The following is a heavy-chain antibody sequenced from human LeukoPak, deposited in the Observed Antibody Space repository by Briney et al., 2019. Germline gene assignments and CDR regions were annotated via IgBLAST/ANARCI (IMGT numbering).Heavy chain of an antibody. CDR1: GFTFSSYA. D-gene: IGHD2-2*02. CDR3: AGYNCSSTTCYTGGFDY. CDR2: ISGSGGST. J-gene: IGHJ4*02. V-gene: IGHV3-23*01. Sequence: PGGSLRLSCAASGFTFSSYAMSWVRQAPGKGLEWVSAISGSGGSTYCADSVKGRFTISRDKSKNTLYLQMNSLRAEDTAVYYCAGYNCSSTTCYTGGFDYWGQGTLVTVSS.